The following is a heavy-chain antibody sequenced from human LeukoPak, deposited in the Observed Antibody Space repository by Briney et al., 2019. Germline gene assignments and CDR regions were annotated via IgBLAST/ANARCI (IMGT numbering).Heavy chain of an antibody. CDR3: TRTDFYYYYMDV. CDR2: INPNSGET. Sequence: ASVKVSCKASGYRFTGYYIHWARHAPGQGLEWMGWINPNSGETNFPQKFQGRVTMTRDTSVTTACMELKRLRSDDTAVYYCTRTDFYYYYMDVWGKGTMVTVSS. J-gene: IGHJ6*03. V-gene: IGHV1-2*02. CDR1: GYRFTGYY.